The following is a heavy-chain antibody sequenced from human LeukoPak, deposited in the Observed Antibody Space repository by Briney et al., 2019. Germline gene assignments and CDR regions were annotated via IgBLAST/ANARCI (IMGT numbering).Heavy chain of an antibody. CDR2: IYYSGST. D-gene: IGHD2-8*01. CDR1: GGSISSYY. Sequence: SETLSLTCTVSGGSISSYYWSWIRQPPGKGLEWIGYIYYSGSTKYNPSLKSRVTISVDTSKKQFSLKLTAVTAADTAVYYCARLGAVLTSVNWFDPWGQGTLVTVSS. V-gene: IGHV4-59*08. CDR3: ARLGAVLTSVNWFDP. J-gene: IGHJ5*02.